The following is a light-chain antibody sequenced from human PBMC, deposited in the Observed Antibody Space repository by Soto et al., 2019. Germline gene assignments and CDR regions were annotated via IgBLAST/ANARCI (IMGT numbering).Light chain of an antibody. V-gene: IGKV1-5*03. CDR2: KAS. CDR1: QSISSW. J-gene: IGKJ2*01. Sequence: DIQMTQSPSTLSASVGDRVTITCRASQSISSWLAWYQQKPGKAPKLLIYKASSLEGGVPSRFSGSGSGTEFTLTISSLQPDDFATYYCQHYHTYPYTFGQGTKLEIK. CDR3: QHYHTYPYT.